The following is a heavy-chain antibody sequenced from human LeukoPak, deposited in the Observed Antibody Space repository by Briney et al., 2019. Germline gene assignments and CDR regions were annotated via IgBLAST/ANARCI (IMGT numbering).Heavy chain of an antibody. D-gene: IGHD3-22*01. V-gene: IGHV3-23*01. CDR1: GFTFSSYA. CDR2: ISGSGGST. J-gene: IGHJ4*02. CDR3: AKGYYYDSSGYYPLWPFDY. Sequence: GGSLRLSCAVSGFTASGFTFSSYAMSWVRQAPGKGLEWVSAISGSGGSTYYADSVKGRFTISRDNSKNTLYLQMNSLRAEDTAVYYCAKGYYYDSSGYYPLWPFDYWGQGTLVTVSS.